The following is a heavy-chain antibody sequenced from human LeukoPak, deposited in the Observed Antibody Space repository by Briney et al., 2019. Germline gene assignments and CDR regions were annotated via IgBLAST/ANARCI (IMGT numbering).Heavy chain of an antibody. CDR2: IYYSGST. CDR3: ARDTAYRNYYDFWSGYYGDNWFDP. J-gene: IGHJ5*02. V-gene: IGHV4-31*03. D-gene: IGHD3-3*01. Sequence: PSETLSLTCTVSGGSVSSGSYYWSWIRQPPGKGLEWIGYIYYSGSTYYNPSLKSRVTISVDTSKNQFSLKLSSVTAADTAVYYCARDTAYRNYYDFWSGYYGDNWFDPWGQGTLVTVSS. CDR1: GGSVSSGSYY.